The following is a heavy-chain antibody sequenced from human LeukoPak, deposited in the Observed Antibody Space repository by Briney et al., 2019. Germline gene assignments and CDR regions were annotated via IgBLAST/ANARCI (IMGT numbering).Heavy chain of an antibody. V-gene: IGHV3-43*02. CDR1: GFPFDVYA. J-gene: IGHJ4*02. Sequence: GGSLRLFCAASGFPFDVYAVHGVRRAPGEGLEWVCLIWGEGGSTYYADSVKVRFTISRDNSKNSLYLQMNSLRTEDTALYYCAKGRLDYYGSGSYPDYWGQGTLVTVSS. CDR3: AKGRLDYYGSGSYPDY. CDR2: IWGEGGST. D-gene: IGHD3-10*01.